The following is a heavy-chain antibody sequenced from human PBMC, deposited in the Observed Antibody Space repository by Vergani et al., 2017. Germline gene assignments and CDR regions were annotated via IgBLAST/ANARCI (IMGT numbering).Heavy chain of an antibody. CDR2: ISYDGSNK. CDR3: ARDLTGSEVYYYYGMDV. Sequence: QVQLAESGGGVVQPGRSLRLSCAASGFTFSSYAMHWVRQAPGKGLEWVAVISYDGSNKYYADSVKGRFTISRDNSKNTLYLQMNSLRAEDTAVYYCARDLTGSEVYYYYGMDVWGQGTTVTVSS. CDR1: GFTFSSYA. V-gene: IGHV3-30-3*01. D-gene: IGHD3-16*01. J-gene: IGHJ6*02.